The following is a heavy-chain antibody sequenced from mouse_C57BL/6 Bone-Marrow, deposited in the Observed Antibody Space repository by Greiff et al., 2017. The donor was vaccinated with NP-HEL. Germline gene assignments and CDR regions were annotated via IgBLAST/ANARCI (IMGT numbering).Heavy chain of an antibody. CDR3: ARIEVGLLDYFDY. CDR1: GYTFTDYN. J-gene: IGHJ2*01. D-gene: IGHD2-3*01. V-gene: IGHV1-18*01. Sequence: EVKLQESGPELVKPGASVKIPCKASGYTFTDYNMDWVKQSHGKSLEWIGDINPNNGGTIYNQKFKGKATLTVDKSSSTAYMELRSLTSEDTAVYYCARIEVGLLDYFDYWGQGTTLTVSS. CDR2: INPNNGGT.